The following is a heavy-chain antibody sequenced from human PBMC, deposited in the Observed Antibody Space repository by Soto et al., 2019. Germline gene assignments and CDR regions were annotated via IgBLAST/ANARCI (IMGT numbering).Heavy chain of an antibody. V-gene: IGHV3-21*01. CDR1: GFTFSRYG. D-gene: IGHD2-2*01. J-gene: IGHJ5*01. CDR3: ARDPSEGRVGTWFDS. Sequence: EVQLVESGGGLVKPGGSLRLSCAASGFTFSRYGMNWVRQAPGKGLEWVSSISSSTGYVYYADSVKGRFSVSRDNAKKLLYLKRSALRTEDTAVYNWARDPSEGRVGTWFDSGAQETWVTVSS. CDR2: ISSSTGYV.